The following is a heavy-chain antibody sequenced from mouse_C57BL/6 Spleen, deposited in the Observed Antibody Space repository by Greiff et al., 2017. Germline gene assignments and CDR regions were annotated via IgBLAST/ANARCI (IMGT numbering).Heavy chain of an antibody. CDR2: ISDGGSYT. J-gene: IGHJ3*01. CDR1: GFTFSSYA. V-gene: IGHV5-4*01. CDR3: AREGGYYTWFAY. D-gene: IGHD2-3*01. Sequence: EVKVEESGGGLVKPGGSLKLSCAASGFTFSSYAMSWVRQTPEKRLEWVATISDGGSYTYYPDNVKGRFTISRDNAKNNLYLQMSHLKSEDTAMYYCAREGGYYTWFAYWGQGTLVTVSA.